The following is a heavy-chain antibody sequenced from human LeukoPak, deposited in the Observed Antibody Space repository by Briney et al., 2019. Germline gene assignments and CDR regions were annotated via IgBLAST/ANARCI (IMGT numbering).Heavy chain of an antibody. D-gene: IGHD3-3*01. J-gene: IGHJ4*02. Sequence: GGSLRLSCAASGFTFSSYGMHWVRQAPGKGLEWVAVIWYDGSNKYYADSVKGRFTISRDNAKNSLYLQMNSLRAEDTAVYYCARDRREWFSAALFDYWGQGTLVTVSS. CDR2: IWYDGSNK. CDR1: GFTFSSYG. V-gene: IGHV3-33*01. CDR3: ARDRREWFSAALFDY.